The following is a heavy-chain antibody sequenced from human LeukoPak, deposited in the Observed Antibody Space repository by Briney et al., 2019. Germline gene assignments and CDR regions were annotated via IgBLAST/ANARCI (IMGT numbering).Heavy chain of an antibody. J-gene: IGHJ4*02. D-gene: IGHD3-22*01. CDR1: GGSISSSEHY. CDR2: IYYSGTT. V-gene: IGHV4-39*07. Sequence: SETLSLTCTVSGGSISSSEHYWGWIRQPPGKRLEWIGSIYYSGTTYYNPSLKSRVTISVDTSKNQFSLKLSSVTAADTAVYYCARVTLYYDSSGYYPDYWGQGTLVTVSS. CDR3: ARVTLYYDSSGYYPDY.